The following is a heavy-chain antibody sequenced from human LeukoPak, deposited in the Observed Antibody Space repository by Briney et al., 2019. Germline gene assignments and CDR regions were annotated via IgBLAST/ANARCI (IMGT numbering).Heavy chain of an antibody. D-gene: IGHD2-2*01. CDR3: ARDGRGIVVVPAAARQDADYYYYYMDV. Sequence: ASVKVSCKASGYTFTSYGISWVRQAPGQGLEWMGWISAYNGNTNYAQKLQGRVTMTTDTSTSTAYMELRSLRSEDTAVYYCARDGRGIVVVPAAARQDADYYYYYMDVWGKGTTVTVSS. V-gene: IGHV1-18*01. CDR1: GYTFTSYG. CDR2: ISAYNGNT. J-gene: IGHJ6*03.